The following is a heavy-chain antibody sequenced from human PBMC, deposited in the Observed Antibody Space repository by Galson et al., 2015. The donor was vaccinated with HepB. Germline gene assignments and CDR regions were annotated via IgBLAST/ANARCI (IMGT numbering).Heavy chain of an antibody. CDR3: ARDGRYYYDSSGYSQPAPILY. J-gene: IGHJ4*02. CDR1: GYTFTSYY. Sequence: SVKVSCKASGYTFTSYYMHWVRQAPGQGLVWMGIINPSGGSTSYAQKFQGRVTMTRDTSTSTVYMELSSLRSEDTAVYYCARDGRYYYDSSGYSQPAPILYWGQGTLVTVSS. CDR2: INPSGGST. V-gene: IGHV1-46*01. D-gene: IGHD3-22*01.